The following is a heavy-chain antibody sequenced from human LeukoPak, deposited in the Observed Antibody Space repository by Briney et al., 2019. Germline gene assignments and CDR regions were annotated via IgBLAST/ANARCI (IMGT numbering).Heavy chain of an antibody. V-gene: IGHV4-34*01. CDR2: IHHSGST. D-gene: IGHD6-13*01. J-gene: IGHJ1*01. Sequence: KPSETLSLTCAVYGGSFSGYYWSWIRQPPGKGLEWIGNIHHSGSTYYNPSLKSRVTISVDTSKNQLSLKLSSVTAADTAVYYCARVAAGIGFFQHWGQGTLVTVSS. CDR3: ARVAAGIGFFQH. CDR1: GGSFSGYY.